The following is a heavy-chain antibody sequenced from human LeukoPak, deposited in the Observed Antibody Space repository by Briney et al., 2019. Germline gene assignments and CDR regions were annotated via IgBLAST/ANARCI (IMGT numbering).Heavy chain of an antibody. CDR1: GFTFSSYS. J-gene: IGHJ3*02. V-gene: IGHV3-21*01. D-gene: IGHD3-10*01. CDR3: ARELSTDGLDI. Sequence: GGSLRLSCAASGFTFSSYSMNWVRQAPGKGLEWVSSIDYSSSYKYYADSVKGRFTISRDNAKSSLYLQMNSLRAEDTAVYYCARELSTDGLDIWGQGTMVTVSS. CDR2: IDYSSSYK.